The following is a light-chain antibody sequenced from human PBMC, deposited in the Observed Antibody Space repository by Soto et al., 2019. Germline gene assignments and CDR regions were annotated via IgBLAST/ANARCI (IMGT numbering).Light chain of an antibody. CDR2: EVS. CDR3: SSYTSSSTYV. J-gene: IGLJ1*01. CDR1: SSDGGGYNY. Sequence: QSALTQPASVSGSPGQSITISCTGTSSDGGGYNYVSWYQQHPGKASKLMIYEVSNRPSGVSNRFSGSKSGNTASLTISGLQAEYEADYYCSSYTSSSTYVFGTGTKLTVL. V-gene: IGLV2-14*01.